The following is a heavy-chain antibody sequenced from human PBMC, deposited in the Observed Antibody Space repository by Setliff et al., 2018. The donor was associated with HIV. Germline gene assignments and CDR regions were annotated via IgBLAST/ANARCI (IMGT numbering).Heavy chain of an antibody. J-gene: IGHJ2*01. CDR1: GGSISSHY. CDR3: ARQVGGGSWYLDL. Sequence: SETLSLTCTVSGGSISSHYWSWIRQPPGKGLEWIGSIYHSGNTYYMPSLQSRVTISVDMSKNQFSLNLNSVTAADTAVYYCARQVGGGSWYLDLWGRGTLVTVSS. V-gene: IGHV4-59*05. CDR2: IYHSGNT. D-gene: IGHD3-16*01.